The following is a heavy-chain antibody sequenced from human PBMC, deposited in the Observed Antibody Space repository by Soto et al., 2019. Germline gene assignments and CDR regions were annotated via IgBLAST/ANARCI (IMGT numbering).Heavy chain of an antibody. D-gene: IGHD6-19*01. J-gene: IGHJ4*02. V-gene: IGHV3-21*01. Sequence: GGSLRLSCAASGFTFSSYSMNWVRQAPGKGLEWVSSISSSSSYIYYADSVQGRFTISRDNAKNSLSLQMNSLRAEDTAVYYCARDGVAVAGIDYWGQGTLVTSPQ. CDR2: ISSSSSYI. CDR3: ARDGVAVAGIDY. CDR1: GFTFSSYS.